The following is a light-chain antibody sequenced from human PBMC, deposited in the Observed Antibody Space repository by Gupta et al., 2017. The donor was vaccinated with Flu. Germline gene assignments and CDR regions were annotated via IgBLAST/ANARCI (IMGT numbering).Light chain of an antibody. V-gene: IGLV3-25*03. Sequence: GQAARITCSGDAVPNQYVYGLQQKPGQAPALLIYKDTERPSGIPERFCASGSGTTVTLTISGVQAEDEADYYCQSADSTSTYYVFGAGTKVTVL. CDR3: QSADSTSTYYV. J-gene: IGLJ1*01. CDR2: KDT. CDR1: AVPNQY.